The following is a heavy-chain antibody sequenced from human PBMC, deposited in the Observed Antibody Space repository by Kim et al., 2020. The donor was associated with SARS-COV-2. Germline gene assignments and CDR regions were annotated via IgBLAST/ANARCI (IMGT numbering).Heavy chain of an antibody. D-gene: IGHD2-2*01. CDR3: ARDGYCSSTSCYSNPPPDY. V-gene: IGHV3-11*06. Sequence: GRFTLSRDNAKNSLYLQMNSLGAEDTAVYYCARDGYCSSTSCYSNPPPDYWGQGTLVTVSS. J-gene: IGHJ4*02.